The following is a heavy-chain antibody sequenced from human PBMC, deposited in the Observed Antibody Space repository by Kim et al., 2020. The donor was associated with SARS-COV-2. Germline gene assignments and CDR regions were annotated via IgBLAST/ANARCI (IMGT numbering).Heavy chain of an antibody. J-gene: IGHJ6*02. V-gene: IGHV1-3*01. CDR2: INAGNGNT. CDR3: ARVSGDSYYDFWSGYYTPYYYYGMDV. CDR1: GYTFTSYA. Sequence: ASVKVSCKASGYTFTSYAMHWVRQAPGQRLEWMGWINAGNGNTKYSQKFQGRVTITRDTSASTAYMELSSLRSEDTAVYYCARVSGDSYYDFWSGYYTPYYYYGMDVWGQGTTVTVSS. D-gene: IGHD3-3*01.